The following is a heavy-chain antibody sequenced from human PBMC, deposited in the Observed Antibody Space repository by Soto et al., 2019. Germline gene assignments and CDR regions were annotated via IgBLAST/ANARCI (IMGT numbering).Heavy chain of an antibody. CDR3: AKDRRVTMVRGASFDY. J-gene: IGHJ4*02. CDR1: GFTFSSYG. Sequence: PGGSLRLSCAASGFTFSSYGMHWVRQAPGKGLEWVAVISYDGSNKYYADSVKGRFTISRDNSKNTLYLQMNSLRAEDTAVYYCAKDRRVTMVRGASFDYWGQGTLVTVSS. D-gene: IGHD3-10*01. CDR2: ISYDGSNK. V-gene: IGHV3-30*18.